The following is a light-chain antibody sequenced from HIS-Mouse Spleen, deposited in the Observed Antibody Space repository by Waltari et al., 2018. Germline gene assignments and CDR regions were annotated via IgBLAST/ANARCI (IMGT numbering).Light chain of an antibody. CDR2: EDS. V-gene: IGLV3-10*01. J-gene: IGLJ2*01. CDR1: NIGSKS. CDR3: YSTDSSGNHRV. Sequence: SYVLTQPPSVSVAPGTPARITCGGNNIGSKSVHWYQQKSGQAPVLVIYEDSKRPSGITERFSGSSSGTMATLTISGAQVEDEADYYCYSTDSSGNHRVFGGGTKLTVL.